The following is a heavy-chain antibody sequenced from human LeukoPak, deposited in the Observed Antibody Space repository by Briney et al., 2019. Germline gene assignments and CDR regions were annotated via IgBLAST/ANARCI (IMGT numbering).Heavy chain of an antibody. D-gene: IGHD3-22*01. V-gene: IGHV3-53*01. J-gene: IGHJ4*02. CDR1: GFTVSSCY. CDR3: ARAAYDSNGYTANHDY. Sequence: GGSLRLSCAASGFTVSSCYMSWVRQAPGKGLEWVSVLYSDGTTYYADSEKGRFTISRDNSKNTLYLQMDNLRVEDAAVYYCARAAYDSNGYTANHDYWGQGTLVTVSS. CDR2: LYSDGTT.